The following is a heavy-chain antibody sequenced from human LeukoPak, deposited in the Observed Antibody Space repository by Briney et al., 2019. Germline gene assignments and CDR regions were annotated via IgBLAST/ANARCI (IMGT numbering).Heavy chain of an antibody. J-gene: IGHJ4*02. V-gene: IGHV3-74*01. D-gene: IGHD6-19*01. CDR2: SNPDGSTK. CDR1: GLTFSGHW. Sequence: PGGSLRLSCAASGLTFSGHWMHWVRQLPGTGLMVVSRSNPDGSTKTYSDSVKGRFTISRDNAKNTLYLQMNSLSADDTAVYYCARSGYNNGYDYWGQGTLVTVSS. CDR3: ARSGYNNGYDY.